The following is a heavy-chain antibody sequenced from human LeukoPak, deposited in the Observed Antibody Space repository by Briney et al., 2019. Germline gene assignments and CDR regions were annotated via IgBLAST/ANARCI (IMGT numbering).Heavy chain of an antibody. CDR2: ISSSGSTI. V-gene: IGHV3-11*01. Sequence: GGSLRLSCAASGFTFSDYYMSWIRQAPGKGLEWVSYISSSGSTIYYADSVKGRFTISRDNAKNSLYLQMNSLRAEDTAVYYCAPIAVAREDWYFDLWGRGTLVTVSS. CDR1: GFTFSDYY. D-gene: IGHD6-19*01. J-gene: IGHJ2*01. CDR3: APIAVAREDWYFDL.